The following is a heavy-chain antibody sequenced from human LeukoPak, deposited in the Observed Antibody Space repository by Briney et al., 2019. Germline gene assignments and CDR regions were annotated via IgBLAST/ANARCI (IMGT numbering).Heavy chain of an antibody. D-gene: IGHD6-25*01. V-gene: IGHV3-11*01. CDR1: GFSFCDVY. CDR2: IGPRTSIV. J-gene: IGHJ4*02. CDR3: ARYARLPDS. Sequence: PGGSLRLSCAASGFSFCDVYMICICEAPGGGLECVAYIGPRTSIVYADSVKGRFTISRDNAKTSLFLQMNSLRAEDTAVYYCARYARLPDSWGQGTPVTVSS.